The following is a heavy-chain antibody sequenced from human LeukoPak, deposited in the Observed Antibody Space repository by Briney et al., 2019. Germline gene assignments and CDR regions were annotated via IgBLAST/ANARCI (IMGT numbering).Heavy chain of an antibody. Sequence: PSETLSLTCTVSGGSISSYYWSWIRQPPGKGLEWIGYIYYSGSTNYNPSLKSRVTISVETSKNEFSLKLRSVTAADTAVYYCAREGYDILTGYFRFFDYWGQGTLVTVSS. J-gene: IGHJ4*02. CDR1: GGSISSYY. D-gene: IGHD3-9*01. CDR2: IYYSGST. CDR3: AREGYDILTGYFRFFDY. V-gene: IGHV4-59*01.